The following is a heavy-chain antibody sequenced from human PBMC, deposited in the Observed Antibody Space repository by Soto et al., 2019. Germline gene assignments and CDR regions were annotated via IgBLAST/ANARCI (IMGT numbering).Heavy chain of an antibody. CDR2: IYYSGST. Sequence: QVQLQESGPGLVKPSETLSLTCTVSGGSISSYYWSWIRQPPGKGLEWIGYIYYSGSTNYNPSLKSRVTISVDTSKNQFSLKLSSVTAADTAVYYCARDGRYFVYWGQGTLVTVSS. CDR3: ARDGRYFVY. D-gene: IGHD3-9*01. CDR1: GGSISSYY. V-gene: IGHV4-59*01. J-gene: IGHJ4*02.